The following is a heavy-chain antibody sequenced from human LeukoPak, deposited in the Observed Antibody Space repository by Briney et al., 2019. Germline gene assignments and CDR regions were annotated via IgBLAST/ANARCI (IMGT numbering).Heavy chain of an antibody. D-gene: IGHD3-22*01. CDR1: GFTVRSNY. J-gene: IGHJ4*02. CDR3: ARVLNYYDSSGYYFSY. Sequence: GSLRLSCAASGFTVRSNYMGWVRQAPGKGLEWVAVISYDGSNKYYADSVKGRFTISRDNSKNTLYLQMNSLRAEDTAVYYCARVLNYYDSSGYYFSYWGQGTLVTVSS. V-gene: IGHV3-30-3*01. CDR2: ISYDGSNK.